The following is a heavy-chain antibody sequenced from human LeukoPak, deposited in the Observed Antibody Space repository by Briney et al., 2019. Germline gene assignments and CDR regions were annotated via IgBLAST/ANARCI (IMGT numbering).Heavy chain of an antibody. CDR1: GGSICNGGYY. CDR3: SRARTFSSRDLDH. V-gene: IGHV4-31*03. J-gene: IGHJ4*02. D-gene: IGHD1-14*01. Sequence: SETLSLTCTVSGGSICNGGYYWSWIRQHPGKGLEWIGYIYYSGSTYYNPSLKSRVIISIDTSKNQFSLNLSSVTAADTAVYYWSRARTFSSRDLDHWGQGTLVTVPS. CDR2: IYYSGST.